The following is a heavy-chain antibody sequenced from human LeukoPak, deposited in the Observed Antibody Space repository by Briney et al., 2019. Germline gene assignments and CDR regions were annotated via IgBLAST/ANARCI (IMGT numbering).Heavy chain of an antibody. CDR2: IYHNGST. Sequence: SETLSLTCTVSGYSISSGYYWGWIRQPPGKGLEWIGSIYHNGSTYYNPSLKSRVTISVDTSKNQFSLKLRSVTAADTAVYYCARGPPRDYVWGSYPHYFDYWGQGTLVTVSS. V-gene: IGHV4-38-2*02. D-gene: IGHD3-16*02. CDR1: GYSISSGYY. J-gene: IGHJ4*02. CDR3: ARGPPRDYVWGSYPHYFDY.